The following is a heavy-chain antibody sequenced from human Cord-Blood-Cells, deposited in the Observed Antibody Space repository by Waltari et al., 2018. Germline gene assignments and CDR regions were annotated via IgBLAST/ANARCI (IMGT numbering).Heavy chain of an antibody. Sequence: QVQLQQWGAGLLKPSETLSLTCAVYGGSFSGYYWSWIRQPPGKGLEWIGENNHIGSTNYNPALKCRVTISVDTSKNQFSLKLSSVTAADTAVYYCARGQLWAAPDYWGQGTLVTVSS. CDR3: ARGQLWAAPDY. CDR1: GGSFSGYY. J-gene: IGHJ4*02. CDR2: NNHIGST. V-gene: IGHV4-34*01. D-gene: IGHD5-18*01.